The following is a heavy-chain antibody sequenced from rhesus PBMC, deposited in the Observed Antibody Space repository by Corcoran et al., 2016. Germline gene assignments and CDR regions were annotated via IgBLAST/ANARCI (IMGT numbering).Heavy chain of an antibody. CDR2: IYGSGGGT. V-gene: IGHV4-106*01. D-gene: IGHD3-3*01. CDR1: GGSISDDYY. CDR3: ARGGAFWTGYSLFDY. Sequence: QVQLQQWGEGLVKPSETLSLTCAVSGGSISDDYYWSWIRQPPGKGLEWIGYIYGSGGGTNYNPSLKNRVTISIDTSKNQFSLKLSSVTAADTAVYYCARGGAFWTGYSLFDYWGQGVLVTVSS. J-gene: IGHJ4*01.